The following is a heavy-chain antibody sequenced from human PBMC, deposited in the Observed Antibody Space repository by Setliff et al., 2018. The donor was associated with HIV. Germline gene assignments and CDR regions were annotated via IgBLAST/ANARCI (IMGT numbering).Heavy chain of an antibody. CDR3: ARDSRYCTNGVCATGWFDP. D-gene: IGHD2-8*01. CDR1: GFTFDDYG. V-gene: IGHV3-20*04. J-gene: IGHJ5*02. Sequence: PGGSLRLSCAASGFTFDDYGMSWVRQAPGKGLEWVSGINWNGGSTGYADSVKGRFTISRDNAKNSLYLQMNSLRAEDTALYYCARDSRYCTNGVCATGWFDPWGQGTLVTVSS. CDR2: INWNGGST.